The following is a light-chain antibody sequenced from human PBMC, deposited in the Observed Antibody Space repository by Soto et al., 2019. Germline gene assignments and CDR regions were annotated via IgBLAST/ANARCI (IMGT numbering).Light chain of an antibody. CDR3: QQSYSTPRT. J-gene: IGKJ1*01. CDR1: QSINSY. V-gene: IGKV1-39*01. Sequence: DIQMTQSPSSLSASIGDRVTITCRASQSINSYLNWYQQKSGKAPRLLIYAASTLQSGVPSRFSGSGFGTDFTLIISSLQPEDFATYHCQQSYSTPRTFGQGTRVEIK. CDR2: AAS.